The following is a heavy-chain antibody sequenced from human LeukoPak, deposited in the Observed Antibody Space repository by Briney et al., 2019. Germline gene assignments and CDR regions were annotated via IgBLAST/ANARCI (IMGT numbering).Heavy chain of an antibody. V-gene: IGHV4-59*01. CDR3: ARATGDGYNPFDY. J-gene: IGHJ4*02. D-gene: IGHD5-24*01. Sequence: SETLSLTWTVSGGSISSYYWSWIRQPPGKGLEWIGYIYYSGSTNYSPSLKSRVTISVDTSKNQFSLKLSSVTAADTAVYYCARATGDGYNPFDYWGQGTLVTVS. CDR2: IYYSGST. CDR1: GGSISSYY.